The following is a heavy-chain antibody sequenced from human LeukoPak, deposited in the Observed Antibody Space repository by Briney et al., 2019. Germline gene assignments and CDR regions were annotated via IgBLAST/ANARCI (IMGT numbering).Heavy chain of an antibody. CDR3: ARGVVAATLDY. Sequence: PGGSLRLSCAASGFTFSSYEMNWVRQAPGKGLEWVSYISSSGSSIYYADSVKGRFTISRDNAKNSLYLQMNNLRAEDTAVYYCARGVVAATLDYWGQGTLVTVSS. CDR1: GFTFSSYE. CDR2: ISSSGSSI. V-gene: IGHV3-48*03. J-gene: IGHJ4*02. D-gene: IGHD2-15*01.